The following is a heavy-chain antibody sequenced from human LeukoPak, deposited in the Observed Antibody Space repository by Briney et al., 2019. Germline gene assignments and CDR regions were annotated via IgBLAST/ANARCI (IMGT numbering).Heavy chain of an antibody. CDR3: AKRREGYYYGMDV. CDR2: ISGSGGST. V-gene: IGHV3-23*01. J-gene: IGHJ6*02. Sequence: GGSLRLSCATSGFTFSSYAMSWVRQAPGKGLEWVSAISGSGGSTYYADSVKGRFTISRDNSKNTLYLQMNSLRAEDTAVYYCAKRREGYYYGMDVWGQGTTVTVSS. D-gene: IGHD1-26*01. CDR1: GFTFSSYA.